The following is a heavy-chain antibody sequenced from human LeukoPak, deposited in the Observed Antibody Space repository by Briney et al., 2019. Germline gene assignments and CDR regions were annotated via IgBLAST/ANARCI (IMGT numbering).Heavy chain of an antibody. CDR1: GFTFSSYW. CDR3: ARDRYYDSSGEGSPSDY. J-gene: IGHJ4*02. V-gene: IGHV3-74*01. D-gene: IGHD3-22*01. Sequence: QSGGSLRLSCAASGFTFSSYWMHWVRQAPGKGLVWVSRINSDGSSTSYADPVKGRFTISRDNAKNTLYLQMNSLRAEDTAVYYCARDRYYDSSGEGSPSDYWGQGTLVTVSS. CDR2: INSDGSST.